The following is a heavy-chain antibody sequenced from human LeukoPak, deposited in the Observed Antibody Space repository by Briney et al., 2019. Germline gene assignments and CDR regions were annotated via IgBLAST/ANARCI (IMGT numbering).Heavy chain of an antibody. Sequence: SETLSLTCSVSGGSISSSSYYWVWIRQPPGKGLEWIANIYYSGSTYFNPSLKSRVTISKDTSKNQFSLKLTSVTAADTAVYYCARLVPPGWFDPWGQGTLVTVSS. CDR1: GGSISSSSYY. CDR2: IYYSGST. V-gene: IGHV4-39*01. J-gene: IGHJ5*02. CDR3: ARLVPPGWFDP.